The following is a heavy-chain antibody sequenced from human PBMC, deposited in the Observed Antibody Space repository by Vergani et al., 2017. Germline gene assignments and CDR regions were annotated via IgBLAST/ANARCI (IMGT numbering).Heavy chain of an antibody. J-gene: IGHJ6*02. CDR1: GFTLNTYG. Sequence: QVQILQSGGGVVQPGGSLILSCTLSGFTLNTYGIHWVRQAPGKGLEWVSFIRYDGSSEYYGDSVKGRFTISRDKSQNTVNLQMNSLRTEDTAVYFCANSVIAGNVGVAYFGMDVWGRGTTVTVSS. V-gene: IGHV3-30*02. D-gene: IGHD2/OR15-2a*01. CDR3: ANSVIAGNVGVAYFGMDV. CDR2: IRYDGSSE.